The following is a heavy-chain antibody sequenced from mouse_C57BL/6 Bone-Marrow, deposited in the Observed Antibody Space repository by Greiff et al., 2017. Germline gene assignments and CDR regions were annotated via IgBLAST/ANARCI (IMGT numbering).Heavy chain of an antibody. V-gene: IGHV1-15*01. CDR3: AREGRDDGYPHWYFDV. CDR2: IDPETGGT. D-gene: IGHD2-3*01. CDR1: GYTFTDYE. Sequence: VQLQQSGAELVRPGASVTLSCKASGYTFTDYEMHWVKQTPVHGLEWIGAIDPETGGTAYNQKFKGKAILTADKSSSTAYMELRSLTSEDSAVYYCAREGRDDGYPHWYFDVWGTGTTVTVSS. J-gene: IGHJ1*03.